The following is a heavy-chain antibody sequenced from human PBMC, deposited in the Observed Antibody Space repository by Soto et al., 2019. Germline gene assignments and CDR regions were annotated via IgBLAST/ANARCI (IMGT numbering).Heavy chain of an antibody. CDR3: ARVFVGSRLSLDY. CDR1: GGTFSSYT. CDR2: ISPIFGTP. D-gene: IGHD1-26*01. J-gene: IGHJ4*02. Sequence: QVQLVQSGAEVKKPGSSVTVSCKASGGTFSSYTISWVRQAPGQGLEWMAGISPIFGTPIYAQKFQDRVTITAEDSTMTAYMEMNRLTSEDTAVYYCARVFVGSRLSLDYWGQGTLVTISS. V-gene: IGHV1-69*01.